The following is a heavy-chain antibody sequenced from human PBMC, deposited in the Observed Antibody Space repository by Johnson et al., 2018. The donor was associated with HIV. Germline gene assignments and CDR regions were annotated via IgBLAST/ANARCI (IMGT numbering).Heavy chain of an antibody. CDR2: ISYDGSNK. D-gene: IGHD1-26*01. Sequence: QVQLLESGGGVVQPGRSLRLSCAASGFTFSSYAVHWVRQAPGKGLEWVAVISYDGSNKYYADSVKGRFTISRDNSKNTLYLQMNSLRADDTAVYYCARDLSPREWELRSRAFDIWGQGTMVTVSS. CDR1: GFTFSSYA. CDR3: ARDLSPREWELRSRAFDI. J-gene: IGHJ3*02. V-gene: IGHV3-30*04.